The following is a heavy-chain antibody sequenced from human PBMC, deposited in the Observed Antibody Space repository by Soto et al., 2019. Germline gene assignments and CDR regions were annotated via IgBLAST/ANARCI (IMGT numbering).Heavy chain of an antibody. CDR1: GFNFNNYV. V-gene: IGHV3-23*01. CDR2: IVDNGGTT. J-gene: IGHJ4*02. Sequence: EVQLLESGGGLVQPGGSLRLSCAASGFNFNNYVMSWVRQAPGKGLEWVSGIVDNGGTTYYENSVKGRFTISRDNSKNMLYLQMDSLRVDDTAKYYCAKGRTPGDISMVFDYWGQGILVTVSS. CDR3: AKGRTPGDISMVFDY. D-gene: IGHD5-18*01.